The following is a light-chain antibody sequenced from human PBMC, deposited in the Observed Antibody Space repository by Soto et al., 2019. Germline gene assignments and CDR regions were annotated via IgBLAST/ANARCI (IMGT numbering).Light chain of an antibody. CDR2: DVT. CDR1: SSDVGGFEY. J-gene: IGLJ1*01. Sequence: QSVLSQPASVSGSPGQSITISCTGTSSDVGGFEYVSWYQHQPGKAPKLIIYDVTKRHSRVSNRFSGSKSGNTASLTISGIQAEDEGDYYCGSITRSSTSVFGTGTKVTV. V-gene: IGLV2-14*01. CDR3: GSITRSSTSV.